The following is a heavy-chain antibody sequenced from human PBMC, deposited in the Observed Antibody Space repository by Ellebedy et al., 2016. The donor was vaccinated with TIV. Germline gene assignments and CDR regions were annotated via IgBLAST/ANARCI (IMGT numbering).Heavy chain of an antibody. CDR3: ASDKKAYYYDSSGYPSNGGAFDI. Sequence: SVKVSCXASGGTFSSYAISWVRQAPGQGLEWMGGIIPIFGTANYAQKFQGRVTITADESTSTAYMELSSLRSEDTAVYYCASDKKAYYYDSSGYPSNGGAFDIWGQGTMVTVSS. CDR2: IIPIFGTA. V-gene: IGHV1-69*13. CDR1: GGTFSSYA. J-gene: IGHJ3*02. D-gene: IGHD3-22*01.